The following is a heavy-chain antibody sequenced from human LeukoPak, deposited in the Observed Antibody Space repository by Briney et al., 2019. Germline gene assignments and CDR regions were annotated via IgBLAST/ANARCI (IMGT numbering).Heavy chain of an antibody. D-gene: IGHD6-13*01. CDR1: GYTFTSYD. CDR3: ARDRRAAAGQDY. CDR2: MNPNSGNT. V-gene: IGHV1-8*01. Sequence: GASVKVSCKASGYTFTSYDINWVRQAPGQGLEWMGWMNPNSGNTGYAQRFQGRVTVTRNTSISTAYMELSSLRSEDTAVYYCARDRRAAAGQDYWGQGTLVTVSS. J-gene: IGHJ4*02.